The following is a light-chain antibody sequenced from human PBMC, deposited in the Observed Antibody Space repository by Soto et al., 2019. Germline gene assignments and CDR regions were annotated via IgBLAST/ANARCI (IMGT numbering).Light chain of an antibody. CDR2: TGS. CDR3: QQGNRFPLT. V-gene: IGKV1-12*01. Sequence: DIQMTQSPSSVSASVGDRVSITCRASQGISSWLAWYQQKPGRAPKLLIYTGSSLQSGVPSRFRGTGSGPEFTLTIRSLQTEDVASYACQQGNRFPLTFGGGTKVEIK. J-gene: IGKJ4*01. CDR1: QGISSW.